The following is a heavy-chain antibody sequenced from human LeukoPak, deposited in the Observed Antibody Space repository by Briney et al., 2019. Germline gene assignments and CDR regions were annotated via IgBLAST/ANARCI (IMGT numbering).Heavy chain of an antibody. CDR2: IKQDGSEK. J-gene: IGHJ4*02. V-gene: IGHV3-7*01. D-gene: IGHD2-2*01. CDR1: GFTFSSYW. Sequence: GGSLRLSCAASGFTFSSYWMSWVRQALGKGLEWVANIKQDGSEKYYVDSVKGRFTISRDNAKNSLYLQMNSLRAEDTAVYYCARDEFPIVVVPAAMPTDYWGQGTLVTVSS. CDR3: ARDEFPIVVVPAAMPTDY.